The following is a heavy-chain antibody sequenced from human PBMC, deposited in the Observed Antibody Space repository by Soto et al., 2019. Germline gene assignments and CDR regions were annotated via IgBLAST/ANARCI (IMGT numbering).Heavy chain of an antibody. V-gene: IGHV3-48*01. CDR2: ISSSSSTI. Sequence: EVQLVESGGGLVQPGGSLRLSCAASGFTFSSYSMNWVRQAPGKGLEWVSYISSSSSTIYYADSVKGRFTISRDNAKNSLYLQMNSLRAEDTAVYYCARDPVPTAKSYNWFDPWGQGTLVTVSS. CDR3: ARDPVPTAKSYNWFDP. D-gene: IGHD2-2*01. CDR1: GFTFSSYS. J-gene: IGHJ5*02.